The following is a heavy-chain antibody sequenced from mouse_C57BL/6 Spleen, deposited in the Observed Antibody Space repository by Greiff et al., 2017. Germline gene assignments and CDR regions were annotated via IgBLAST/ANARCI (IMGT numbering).Heavy chain of an antibody. Sequence: VQLQQSGAELVRPGASVKLSCTASGFNIKDYYMHWVKQRPEQGLEWIGRIDPEDGDTEYAPKFQGKATMTADTSSNTAYLKLSSLTSEDTAVYYCTTSYDGYYMFAYWGQGTLVTVSA. D-gene: IGHD2-3*01. V-gene: IGHV14-1*01. CDR2: IDPEDGDT. CDR1: GFNIKDYY. J-gene: IGHJ3*01. CDR3: TTSYDGYYMFAY.